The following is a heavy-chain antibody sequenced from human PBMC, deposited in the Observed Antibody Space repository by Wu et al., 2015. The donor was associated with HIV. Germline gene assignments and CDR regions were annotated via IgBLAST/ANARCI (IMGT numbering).Heavy chain of an antibody. CDR3: ARVRSSSWYTDRNAFDI. CDR2: IIPIFGTA. V-gene: IGHV1-69*05. CDR1: GGTFSSYA. Sequence: QVQLVQSGAEVKKPGSSVKVSCKASGGTFSSYAISWVRQAPGQGLEWMGGIIPIFGTANYAQKFQGRVTITTDESTSTAHMELSSLRSEDTAVYYCARVRSSSWYTDRNAFDIWGQGTMVTVSS. D-gene: IGHD6-13*01. J-gene: IGHJ3*02.